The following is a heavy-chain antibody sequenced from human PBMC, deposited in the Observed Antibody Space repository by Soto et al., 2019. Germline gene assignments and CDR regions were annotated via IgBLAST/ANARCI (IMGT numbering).Heavy chain of an antibody. CDR1: GFTFSSYE. CDR3: AREVPNPHDAFDI. J-gene: IGHJ3*02. Sequence: GGSLRLSCAASGFTFSSYEMNWVRQAPGKGLEWVSYISSSGSTIYYADSVKGRFTISRDSAKNSLYLQMNSLRAEDTAVYYCAREVPNPHDAFDIWGQGTMVTVSS. V-gene: IGHV3-48*03. CDR2: ISSSGSTI.